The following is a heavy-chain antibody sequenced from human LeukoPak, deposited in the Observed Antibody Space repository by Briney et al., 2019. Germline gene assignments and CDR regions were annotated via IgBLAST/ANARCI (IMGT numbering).Heavy chain of an antibody. CDR2: IYPGDSDT. CDR3: ASGGIAAAGTSSWVADYYYGMDV. V-gene: IGHV5-51*01. J-gene: IGHJ6*02. CDR1: GYSFTSYW. Sequence: GESLKISCKGSGYSFTSYWISWVRQMPGKGLERMGIIYPGDSDTRYSPSFQGQVTISADKSISTAYLQWSSLKASDTAMYYCASGGIAAAGTSSWVADYYYGMDVWGQGTTVTVSS. D-gene: IGHD6-13*01.